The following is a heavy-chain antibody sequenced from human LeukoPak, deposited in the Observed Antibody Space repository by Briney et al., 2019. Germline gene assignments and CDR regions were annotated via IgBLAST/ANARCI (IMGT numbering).Heavy chain of an antibody. CDR1: GFTFSGYN. CDR3: ARDETVDGYYYDSSGYYPRFDY. CDR2: ISSSSSYI. V-gene: IGHV3-21*01. D-gene: IGHD3-22*01. J-gene: IGHJ4*02. Sequence: GGSLRLSCAASGFTFSGYNMNWVRQASGKGLEWVSFISSSSSYIYYADSVKGRFTISRDNAKNSLYLQMNSLRVEDTALYYCARDETVDGYYYDSSGYYPRFDYWGQGTLVTVSS.